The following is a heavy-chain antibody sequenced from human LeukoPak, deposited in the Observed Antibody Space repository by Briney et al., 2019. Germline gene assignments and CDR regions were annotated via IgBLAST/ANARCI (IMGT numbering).Heavy chain of an antibody. D-gene: IGHD6-19*01. CDR1: GLTFSSYW. CDR3: ARDSNSGWYLQPFYYYYGMDV. V-gene: IGHV3-7*01. Sequence: GGSLRLSCAASGLTFSSYWMSWVRQAPGEGLERVANIKQDGSEKYYVDSVKGRFTISRANAKNSLYLQMNSLRAEDTAVDYCARDSNSGWYLQPFYYYYGMDVWGQGTTVTVSS. CDR2: IKQDGSEK. J-gene: IGHJ6*02.